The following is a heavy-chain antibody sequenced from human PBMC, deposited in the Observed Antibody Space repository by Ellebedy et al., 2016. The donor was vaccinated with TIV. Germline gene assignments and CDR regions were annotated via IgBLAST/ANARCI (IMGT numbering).Heavy chain of an antibody. CDR1: GGSISSGGYY. CDR2: IYYSGST. CDR3: ARAPPTVIMITLGGVDP. V-gene: IGHV4-31*03. J-gene: IGHJ5*02. D-gene: IGHD3-16*01. Sequence: SETLSLTXTVSGGSISSGGYYWSWIRQHPGKGLEWIGYIYYSGSTYYNPSLKSRVTISVDTSKNQFSLKLSSVTAADTAVYYCARAPPTVIMITLGGVDPWGQGTLVTVSS.